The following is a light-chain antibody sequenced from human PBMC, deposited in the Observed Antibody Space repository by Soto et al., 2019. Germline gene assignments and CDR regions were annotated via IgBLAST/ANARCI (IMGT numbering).Light chain of an antibody. J-gene: IGKJ1*01. CDR3: QQYNSYQWT. CDR2: DAS. Sequence: DIQMTQSPSTLSASVGDRVTITCRASQSTSSWLAWYQQKPGKAPKLLIYDASSLESGVPSRFSGSGSGTEFTLTISSLQPDDFATYYCQQYNSYQWTFGQGTKV. V-gene: IGKV1-5*01. CDR1: QSTSSW.